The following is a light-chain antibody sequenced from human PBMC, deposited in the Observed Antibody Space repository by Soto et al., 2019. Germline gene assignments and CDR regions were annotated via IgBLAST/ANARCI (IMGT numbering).Light chain of an antibody. J-gene: IGKJ1*01. CDR2: DAS. CDR1: QSVSSY. V-gene: IGKV3-11*01. CDR3: QQRSNWPPT. Sequence: EIVLPQSPATLSLSPGARATLSCRASQSVSSYLAWYQQKPGQAPRLLIYDASNRATGIPARFSGSGSGTDFTLTISSLEPEDFAVYYCQQRSNWPPTFGQGTKVDIK.